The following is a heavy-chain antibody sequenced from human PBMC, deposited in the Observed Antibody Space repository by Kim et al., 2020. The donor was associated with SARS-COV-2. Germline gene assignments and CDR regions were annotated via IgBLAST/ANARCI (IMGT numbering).Heavy chain of an antibody. CDR2: VLSDGSAK. CDR1: GFTFSTYN. CDR3: AREEHNGSSGKDY. J-gene: IGHJ4*02. Sequence: GGSLRLSCEASGFTFSTYNMHWVRQAPGKGLEWVAVVLSDGSAKYYADSVKGRFTISRDDSKNTVYLEMNSLRPEDTAMYYYAREEHNGSSGKDYWGQGTLVTASS. V-gene: IGHV3-30-3*01. D-gene: IGHD3-10*01.